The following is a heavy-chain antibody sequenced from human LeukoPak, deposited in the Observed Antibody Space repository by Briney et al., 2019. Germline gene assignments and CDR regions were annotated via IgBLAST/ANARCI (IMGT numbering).Heavy chain of an antibody. V-gene: IGHV3-30*18. CDR2: ISYDGSNK. Sequence: GGSLRLSCAASGFTFSSYGMHWVRQAPGKGLEWVAVISYDGSNKYYADSVMGRFTISRDNSKNTPYLQMNSLRAEDTAVYYCAKLQSDGLRTYYGMDVWGQGTTVTVSS. CDR1: GFTFSSYG. D-gene: IGHD4-17*01. J-gene: IGHJ6*02. CDR3: AKLQSDGLRTYYGMDV.